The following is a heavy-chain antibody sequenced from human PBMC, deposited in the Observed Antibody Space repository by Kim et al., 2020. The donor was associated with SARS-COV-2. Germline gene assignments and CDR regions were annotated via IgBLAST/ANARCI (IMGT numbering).Heavy chain of an antibody. D-gene: IGHD3-22*01. V-gene: IGHV4-30-4*01. Sequence: SETLSLTCTVSGGSISSGDYYWSWIRQPPGKGLEWIVYIYYSGSTYYNPSLKSRVTISVDTSKNQFSLKLSSVTAADTAVYYCARYYYDSSAIQGGDWFDPWGQGTLVTVSS. CDR2: IYYSGST. CDR1: GGSISSGDYY. CDR3: ARYYYDSSAIQGGDWFDP. J-gene: IGHJ5*02.